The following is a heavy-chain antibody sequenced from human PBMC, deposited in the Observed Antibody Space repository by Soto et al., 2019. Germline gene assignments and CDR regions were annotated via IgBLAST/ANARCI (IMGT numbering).Heavy chain of an antibody. J-gene: IGHJ5*02. Sequence: SETLSLTCTVSGGSISSGDYYWSWIRQPPGKGLEWIGYIYYSGSTYYNPSLKSRVTISVDTSKNQFSLKLSSVTAADTAVYYCARDSPGLKRGWFGEFKYNWFDPWGQGTLVTVSS. V-gene: IGHV4-30-4*01. CDR3: ARDSPGLKRGWFGEFKYNWFDP. CDR2: IYYSGST. CDR1: GGSISSGDYY. D-gene: IGHD3-10*01.